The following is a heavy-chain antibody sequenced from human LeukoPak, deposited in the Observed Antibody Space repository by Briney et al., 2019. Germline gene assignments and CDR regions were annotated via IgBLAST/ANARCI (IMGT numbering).Heavy chain of an antibody. CDR2: INPNSGGT. CDR3: ARALSNLRLYYFDY. V-gene: IGHV1-2*02. Sequence: ASVKVSCKASGYTFTGYYIHWVRQAPGQGLEWMGWINPNSGGTNYAQRFEGRVTVTRDTSISTAYMELSRLRSDDTAVYYCARALSNLRLYYFDYWGQGALFTVSS. D-gene: IGHD4-11*01. CDR1: GYTFTGYY. J-gene: IGHJ4*02.